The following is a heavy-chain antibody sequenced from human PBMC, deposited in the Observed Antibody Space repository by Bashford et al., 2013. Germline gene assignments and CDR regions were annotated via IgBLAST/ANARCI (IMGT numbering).Heavy chain of an antibody. Sequence: SETLSLTCTVSGDSMSSGFYYWAWIRQPLPPAPGKGLEWIGSLYNSVSTYYNPSFKSRVTLFIDMSRNQFSLSLSSVTAADTAVYYCAGRNAYSQVRGGLLNSWGQGTSGHRLL. CDR1: GDSMSSGFYY. CDR2: LYNSVST. J-gene: IGHJ3*01. V-gene: IGHV4-39*07. CDR3: AGRNAYSQVRGGLLNS. D-gene: IGHD5-24*01.